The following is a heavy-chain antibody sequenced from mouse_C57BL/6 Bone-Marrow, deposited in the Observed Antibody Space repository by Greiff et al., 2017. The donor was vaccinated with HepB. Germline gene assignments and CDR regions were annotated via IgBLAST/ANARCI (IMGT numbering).Heavy chain of an antibody. J-gene: IGHJ3*01. CDR3: ARENYGSSSWFAY. D-gene: IGHD1-1*01. CDR1: GFTFSDYG. CDR2: ISSGSSTI. Sequence: EVQVVESGGGLVKPGGSLKLSCAASGFTFSDYGMHWVRQAPEKGLEWVAYISSGSSTIYYADTVKGRFTISRDNAKNTLFLQMTSLRSEDTAMYYCARENYGSSSWFAYWGQGTLVTVSA. V-gene: IGHV5-17*01.